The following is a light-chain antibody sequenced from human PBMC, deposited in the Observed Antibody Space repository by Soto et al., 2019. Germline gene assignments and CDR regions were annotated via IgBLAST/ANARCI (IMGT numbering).Light chain of an antibody. CDR3: QQYNIDLT. J-gene: IGKJ1*01. Sequence: DIQMTQSPSTLSASVGDRVTITCRASQSISSWLAWYQQKPGKDHKLLIYKASSLESGVPLRFSCGGAGTEVTLTCSSLHPDDFATKYCQQYNIDLTFGQGIKVEIK. CDR2: KAS. CDR1: QSISSW. V-gene: IGKV1-5*03.